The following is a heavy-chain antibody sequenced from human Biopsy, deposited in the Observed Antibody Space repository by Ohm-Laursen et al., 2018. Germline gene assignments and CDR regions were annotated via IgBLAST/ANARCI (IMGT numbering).Heavy chain of an antibody. Sequence: ASVKVSCKAPTGTFNSYGIIWVRQAPGQGLEWMGRIIPILRTTAYAQTFLGRVTITADSPTSTVDMELTSLTSDDTTVYFCAREAIGYQLPCDDWGQGTLVTVSS. V-gene: IGHV1-69*11. CDR1: TGTFNSYG. CDR2: IIPILRTT. J-gene: IGHJ4*02. CDR3: AREAIGYQLPCDD. D-gene: IGHD2-2*01.